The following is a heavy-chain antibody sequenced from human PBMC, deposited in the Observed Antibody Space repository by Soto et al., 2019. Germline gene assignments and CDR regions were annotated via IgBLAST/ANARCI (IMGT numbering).Heavy chain of an antibody. CDR3: ARSPCLGHCSAAFDY. J-gene: IGHJ4*02. Sequence: GGSLRLSCAASGFTFSSYAMHWVRQAPGNGLDWVAFISYDGSNIYYADSVKGQVTISVDKFISTAYLQWSSLKASDTAMYYCARSPCLGHCSAAFDYWGQGTLVTVSS. CDR2: ISYDGSNI. V-gene: IGHV3-30*04. CDR1: GFTFSSYA. D-gene: IGHD2-15*01.